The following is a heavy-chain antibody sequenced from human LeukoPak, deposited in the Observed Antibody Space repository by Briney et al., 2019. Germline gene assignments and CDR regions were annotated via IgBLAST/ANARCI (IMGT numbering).Heavy chain of an antibody. CDR1: GGSFSGYY. CDR3: ARGGGIAAAGTNFDY. D-gene: IGHD6-13*01. CDR2: LNHSGST. J-gene: IGHJ4*02. V-gene: IGHV4-34*01. Sequence: SETLSLTCAVYGGSFSGYYWSWIRQPPGKGLEWIGELNHSGSTNYNPSLKSRVTISVDTSKNQFSLKLSSVTAADTAVYYCARGGGIAAAGTNFDYWGQGTLVTVSS.